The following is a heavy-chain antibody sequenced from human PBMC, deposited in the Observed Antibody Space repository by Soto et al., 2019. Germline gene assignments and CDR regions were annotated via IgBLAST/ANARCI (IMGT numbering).Heavy chain of an antibody. Sequence: ASVKDSCKASGYTFTSYAMHWVRQAPGQRLEWMGWINAGNGNTKYSQKFQGRVTITRDTSASTAYMELSSLRSEDTAVYYCARSPDCSSTSCYARPLTYWGQGTLVTVSS. CDR2: INAGNGNT. V-gene: IGHV1-3*01. CDR1: GYTFTSYA. D-gene: IGHD2-2*01. CDR3: ARSPDCSSTSCYARPLTY. J-gene: IGHJ4*02.